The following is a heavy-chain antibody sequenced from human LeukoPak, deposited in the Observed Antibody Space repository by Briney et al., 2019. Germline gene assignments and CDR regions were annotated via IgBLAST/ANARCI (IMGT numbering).Heavy chain of an antibody. V-gene: IGHV3-23*01. D-gene: IGHD3-22*01. CDR2: ISGSGGST. CDR1: GFTFSSYA. CDR3: AKVADYYDSSGYYY. Sequence: GGSLRLSRAASGFTFSSYAMSWVRQAPGKGLEWVSAISGSGGSTYYADSVKGQFTISRDNSKNTLYLQMNSLRAEDTAVYYCAKVADYYDSSGYYYWGQGTLVTVSS. J-gene: IGHJ4*02.